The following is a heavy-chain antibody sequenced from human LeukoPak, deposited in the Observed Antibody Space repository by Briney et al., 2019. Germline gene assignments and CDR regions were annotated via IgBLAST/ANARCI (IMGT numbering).Heavy chain of an antibody. CDR3: AKDHHYYDSSGYMMFDY. CDR1: GFTFSSYA. D-gene: IGHD3-22*01. Sequence: GRSLRLSCAASGFTFSSYAMHWVRQAPGKGLEWVAVISYDGSNKYYADSVKGRFTISRDNSKNTLYLQMNSLRAEDTAAYYCAKDHHYYDSSGYMMFDYWGQGTLVTVSS. CDR2: ISYDGSNK. V-gene: IGHV3-30-3*01. J-gene: IGHJ4*02.